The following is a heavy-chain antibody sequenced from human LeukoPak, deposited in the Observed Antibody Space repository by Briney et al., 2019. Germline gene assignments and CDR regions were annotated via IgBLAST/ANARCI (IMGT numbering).Heavy chain of an antibody. CDR1: EYSFTNYW. Sequence: GESLKISCKGSEYSFTNYWIGWVRQMPGKGLEWMGMIFPYDSDTRYNPSFQGQVTVSADKSISTAYLQWSSLKASDTAMYYCARRRDAAGNRYYFDYWGQGTLVTVSS. J-gene: IGHJ4*02. CDR3: ARRRDAAGNRYYFDY. V-gene: IGHV5-51*01. CDR2: IFPYDSDT. D-gene: IGHD6-13*01.